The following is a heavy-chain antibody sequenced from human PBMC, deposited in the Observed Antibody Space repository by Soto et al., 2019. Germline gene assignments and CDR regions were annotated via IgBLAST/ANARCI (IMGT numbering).Heavy chain of an antibody. CDR1: VDSITTYY. Sequence: SETLPLTCTVSVDSITTYYWSWIRQPAGKGLEWIGRFDTSGNTNYNPSLKSRVTMSVDTSKKQFSLKLTSVTAADTAVYYCARYSNNWFQTEGMDVWGQGTTVTVSS. D-gene: IGHD6-13*01. V-gene: IGHV4-4*07. CDR3: ARYSNNWFQTEGMDV. CDR2: FDTSGNT. J-gene: IGHJ6*02.